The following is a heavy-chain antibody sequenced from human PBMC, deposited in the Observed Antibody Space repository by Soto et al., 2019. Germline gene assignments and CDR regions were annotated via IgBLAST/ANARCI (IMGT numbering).Heavy chain of an antibody. CDR1: GYIFTNYD. CDR3: ARYCSSTSCPGYYYYGMDV. D-gene: IGHD2-2*01. J-gene: IGHJ6*02. CDR2: INPNSGNT. V-gene: IGHV1-8*01. Sequence: GASVKVSCKASGYIFTNYDINWVRQATGQGLEYLGWINPNSGNTGYVQKFQGRVTMTRNTSINTAYMELNSLRSEDTAVYYCARYCSSTSCPGYYYYGMDVWGQGTTVTVSS.